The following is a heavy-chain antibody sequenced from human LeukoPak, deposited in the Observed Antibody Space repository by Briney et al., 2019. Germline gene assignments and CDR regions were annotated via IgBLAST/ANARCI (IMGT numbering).Heavy chain of an antibody. CDR3: ARVKPVVAATYYYYYGMDV. J-gene: IGHJ6*02. Sequence: SETLSLTCAVYGGSFSGYYWSWIRQPPGKGLEWIGEINHSGSTNYNPSLKSRVTISVDTPKNQFSLKLSSVTAADTAVYYCARVKPVVAATYYYYYGMDVWGQGTTVTVSS. D-gene: IGHD2-15*01. CDR1: GGSFSGYY. CDR2: INHSGST. V-gene: IGHV4-34*01.